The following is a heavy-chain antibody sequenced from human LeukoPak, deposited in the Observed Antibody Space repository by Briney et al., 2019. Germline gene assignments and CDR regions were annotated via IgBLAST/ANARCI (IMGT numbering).Heavy chain of an antibody. CDR3: ARAPWTTVVTPLNDY. CDR2: ISAYNGNT. J-gene: IGHJ4*02. Sequence: ASVKVSCKASGYTFTSYGISWVRQAPGQGLEWMGWISAYNGNTNYAQKLPGRVTMTTDTSTSTAYMELRSLRSDDTAVYYCARAPWTTVVTPLNDYWGQGTLVTVSS. CDR1: GYTFTSYG. V-gene: IGHV1-18*01. D-gene: IGHD4-23*01.